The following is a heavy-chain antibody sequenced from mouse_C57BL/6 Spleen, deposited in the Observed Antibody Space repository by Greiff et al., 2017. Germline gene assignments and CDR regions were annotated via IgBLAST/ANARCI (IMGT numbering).Heavy chain of an antibody. J-gene: IGHJ1*03. CDR2: INPNNGGT. D-gene: IGHD1-1*01. Sequence: EVKLQQSGPELVKPGASVKISCKASGYTFTDYYMNWVKQSHGKSLEWIGDINPNNGGTSYNQKFKGKATLTVDKSSSTAYMELRSLTSEDAAVYYCARSYYGSRGYWYFDVWGTGTTVTVSS. V-gene: IGHV1-26*01. CDR1: GYTFTDYY. CDR3: ARSYYGSRGYWYFDV.